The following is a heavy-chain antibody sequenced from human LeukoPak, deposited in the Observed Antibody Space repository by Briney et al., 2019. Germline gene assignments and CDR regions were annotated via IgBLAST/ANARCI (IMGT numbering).Heavy chain of an antibody. CDR1: GGSISSYY. CDR3: ARDSTSDFWSGYYYFDY. J-gene: IGHJ4*02. CDR2: IYTSGST. V-gene: IGHV4-4*07. Sequence: SETLSLTCTVSGGSISSYYWSWIRQPAGKGLEWIGRIYTSGSTNYNPSLKSRVTISVDTSKNQFSLKLSSVTAADTAVYYCARDSTSDFWSGYYYFDYWGQGTLVTVSS. D-gene: IGHD3-3*01.